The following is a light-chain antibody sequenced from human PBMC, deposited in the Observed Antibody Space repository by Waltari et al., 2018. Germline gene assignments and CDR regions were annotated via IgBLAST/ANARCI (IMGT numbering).Light chain of an antibody. CDR1: QSIDIY. V-gene: IGKV3-11*01. CDR3: QQRSRWPLT. J-gene: IGKJ4*01. Sequence: EIVLTQSPATLSLSPGESATLSCRASQSIDIYLAWYQQRPGQAPRLLISDASYRATGIPARFRGSGSGTDFTRTISSLEPEDFAVYSCQQRSRWPLTFGGGTKVEL. CDR2: DAS.